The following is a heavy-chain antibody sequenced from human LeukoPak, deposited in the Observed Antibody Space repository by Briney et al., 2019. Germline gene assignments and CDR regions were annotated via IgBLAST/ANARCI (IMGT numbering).Heavy chain of an antibody. V-gene: IGHV1-69*05. CDR3: AAESGSYTYYYYMDV. CDR2: IIPIFGTA. CDR1: GGTFSSYA. Sequence: SVKVSCKASGGTFSSYAISWVRQAPGQGLEWMGGIIPIFGTANYAQKFQGRVTITTDESTSTAYMELSSLRSEDTAVYYCAAESGSYTYYYYMDVWGKGTTVTVSS. J-gene: IGHJ6*03. D-gene: IGHD1-26*01.